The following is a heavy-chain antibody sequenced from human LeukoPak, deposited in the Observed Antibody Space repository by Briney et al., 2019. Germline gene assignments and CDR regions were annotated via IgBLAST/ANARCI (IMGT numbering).Heavy chain of an antibody. J-gene: IGHJ4*02. CDR2: ISSSSSYI. V-gene: IGHV3-21*01. Sequence: PGGSLRLSCAASGFTLSSYSMNWVRQAPGKGLEWVSFISSSSSYIYYADSLKGRFTISRDNSKNSLYLQMNSLRVEDTAVYYCAKVAKYYYGSETYYFFEHWGQGTPVTASS. CDR1: GFTLSSYS. CDR3: AKVAKYYYGSETYYFFEH. D-gene: IGHD3-10*01.